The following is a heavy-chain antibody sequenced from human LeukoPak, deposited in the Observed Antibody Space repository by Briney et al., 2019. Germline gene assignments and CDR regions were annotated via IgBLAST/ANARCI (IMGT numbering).Heavy chain of an antibody. CDR3: ARRGITYSSSFFEF. J-gene: IGHJ4*02. V-gene: IGHV4-39*01. Sequence: ETLSLTCTVSGGSISGGKDFWGWIRQPPGKGLEWIGSTFYSGSTYYNPSLKSRVTISVDTSRNEFSLKVMSATVADTAVYYCARRGITYSSSFFEFWGQGALVTVSS. CDR1: GGSISGGKDF. D-gene: IGHD6-13*01. CDR2: TFYSGST.